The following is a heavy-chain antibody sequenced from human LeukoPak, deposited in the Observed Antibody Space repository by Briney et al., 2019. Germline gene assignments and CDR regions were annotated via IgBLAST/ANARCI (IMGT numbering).Heavy chain of an antibody. CDR2: INHSGST. V-gene: IGHV4-34*01. CDR1: GGSFSGYY. Sequence: PSETLSLTCAVYGGSFSGYYWSWIRQPPGKGLEWIGEINHSGSTNYNPSLESRVTISVDTSKNQFSLKLSSVTAADTAVYYCARACGLRCPFGDWGQGTLVTVSS. D-gene: IGHD4-17*01. CDR3: ARACGLRCPFGD. J-gene: IGHJ4*02.